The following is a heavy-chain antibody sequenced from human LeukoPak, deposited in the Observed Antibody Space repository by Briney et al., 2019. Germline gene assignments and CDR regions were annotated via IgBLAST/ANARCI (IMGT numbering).Heavy chain of an antibody. D-gene: IGHD2-15*01. CDR1: GFTFRTYS. CDR2: ISSSSSSI. Sequence: GGSLRLSCAASGFTFRTYSMNWVRQAPGKGLEWVSFISSSSSSIHYADSVKGRFTVSRDNAKNPLFLQMNSLRAADTAVYYCARGGSGDYSLFDYWGQGTLVSVSS. J-gene: IGHJ4*02. CDR3: ARGGSGDYSLFDY. V-gene: IGHV3-48*04.